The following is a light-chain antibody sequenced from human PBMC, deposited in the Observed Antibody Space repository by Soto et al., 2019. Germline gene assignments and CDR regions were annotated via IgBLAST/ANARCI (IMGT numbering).Light chain of an antibody. CDR2: SAA. V-gene: IGKV3-20*01. CDR1: QSVGFSY. J-gene: IGKJ5*01. CDR3: QQYGSSPPIT. Sequence: EIVLTQSPGTLSLSPGERATLSCRASQSVGFSYLAWYQQKPGQAPRLLIYSAAIRATGIPDRFSGSESGTDFTLTISRLEPEDFAVYCCQQYGSSPPITFGQGTRLEIK.